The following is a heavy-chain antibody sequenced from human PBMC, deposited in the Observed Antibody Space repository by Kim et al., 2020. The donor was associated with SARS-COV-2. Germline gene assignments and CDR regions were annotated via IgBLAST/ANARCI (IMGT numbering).Heavy chain of an antibody. D-gene: IGHD3-10*01. CDR2: ISSSSTI. V-gene: IGHV3-48*02. CDR1: GFTFSSYS. Sequence: GGSLRLSCAASGFTFSSYSMNWVRQAPGKGLEWVSYISSSSTIYYADSVKGRFTISRDNAKNSLYLQMNSLRDEDTAVYYCARDNYYGSGSYYNAYYYYYGMDVWGQGTTVTVSS. J-gene: IGHJ6*02. CDR3: ARDNYYGSGSYYNAYYYYYGMDV.